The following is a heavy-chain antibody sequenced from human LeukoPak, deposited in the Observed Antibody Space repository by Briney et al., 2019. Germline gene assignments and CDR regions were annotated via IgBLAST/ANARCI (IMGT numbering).Heavy chain of an antibody. J-gene: IGHJ4*02. V-gene: IGHV4-39*01. D-gene: IGHD3-10*01. CDR2: IYYSGST. CDR1: GGSISSYY. CDR3: ARHYGP. Sequence: SETLSLTCTVSGGSISSYYWNWIRQPPGKGLEWIGSIYYSGSTYYNPSLKSRVTISVDTSKNQFSLKLNSVTATDTAVYYCARHYGPWGQGTLVTISS.